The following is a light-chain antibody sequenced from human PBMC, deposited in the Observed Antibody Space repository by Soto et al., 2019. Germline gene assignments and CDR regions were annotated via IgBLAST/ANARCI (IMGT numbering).Light chain of an antibody. CDR1: QSISSY. CDR2: AAS. J-gene: IGKJ4*01. V-gene: IGKV1-39*01. Sequence: DIQMTQSPCSLSASVGDRVTITCRASQSISSYLNWYQQKPGKAPKLLIYAASSLQSGVPSRFSGSGSGTDFTLTISSLQPEDSATYYCQQSYSTPLTFGGGTKVDIK. CDR3: QQSYSTPLT.